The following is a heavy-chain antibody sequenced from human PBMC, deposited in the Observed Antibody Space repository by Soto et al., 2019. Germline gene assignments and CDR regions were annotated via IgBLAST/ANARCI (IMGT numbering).Heavy chain of an antibody. CDR2: IIPIFGTA. CDR1: GGTFSSYA. D-gene: IGHD6-19*01. J-gene: IGHJ4*02. CDR3: ATGIAVAGTSYFDY. Sequence: SVKVSCKASGGTFSSYAISWVRQAPGQGLEWMGGIIPIFGTANYAQKFQGRVTITADESTSTAYMELSSLRSEDTAVYYCATGIAVAGTSYFDYWGQGTLVTVSS. V-gene: IGHV1-69*13.